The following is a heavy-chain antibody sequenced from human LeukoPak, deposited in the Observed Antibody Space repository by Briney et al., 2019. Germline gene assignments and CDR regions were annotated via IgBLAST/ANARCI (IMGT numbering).Heavy chain of an antibody. J-gene: IGHJ4*02. CDR2: IYTSGST. V-gene: IGHV4-4*07. CDR1: GGSINNYY. D-gene: IGHD3-22*01. CDR3: ARTPIYYYDNSGYYN. Sequence: SETLSLTCTVSGGSINNYYWSWIRQPAGKGLGWIGRIYTSGSTNYNPSLKSRVTMSVDTSKKQFSLKLSSVTAADTAVYYCARTPIYYYDNSGYYNWGQGTLVTVSS.